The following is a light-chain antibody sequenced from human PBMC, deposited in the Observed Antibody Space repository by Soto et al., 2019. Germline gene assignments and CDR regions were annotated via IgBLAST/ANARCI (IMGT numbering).Light chain of an antibody. CDR1: QDIRSD. J-gene: IGKJ1*01. V-gene: IGKV1-6*01. CDR3: LQDYNYPRT. CDR2: GAS. Sequence: AIQMTQSPSSLSSSVGDRVTITCRASQDIRSDLGWYQQKQGKAPNLLIYGASNLHRGVPSRFSGSGSGTDFTLTISSLQPEDFASYYCLQDYNYPRTFGQGTKVEFK.